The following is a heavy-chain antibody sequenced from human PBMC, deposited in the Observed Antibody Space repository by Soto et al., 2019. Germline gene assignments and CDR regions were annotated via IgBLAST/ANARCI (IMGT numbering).Heavy chain of an antibody. Sequence: SETLSITCTVSGGSISRSSYYWGWIRQPPGKGLEWIGSIYYSGSTYYNPSLKSRVTISVDTSKNQFSLKLGSVTAADTAVYYCARHDYSNYPLYYFDYWGQGTLVTVSS. D-gene: IGHD4-4*01. CDR1: GGSISRSSYY. J-gene: IGHJ4*02. CDR2: IYYSGST. V-gene: IGHV4-39*01. CDR3: ARHDYSNYPLYYFDY.